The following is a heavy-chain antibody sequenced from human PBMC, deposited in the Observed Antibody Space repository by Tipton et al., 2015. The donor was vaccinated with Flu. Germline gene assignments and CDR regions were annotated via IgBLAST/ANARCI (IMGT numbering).Heavy chain of an antibody. CDR2: IYHSGTT. CDR3: ARHTGDSVRGVIDY. J-gene: IGHJ4*02. D-gene: IGHD3-10*02. V-gene: IGHV4-38-2*01. CDR1: GFTFSNYG. Sequence: LRLSCSASGFTFSNYGMHWARQAPGRGLEWIGTIYHSGTTYYNPSLKSRLTISVDTSKNQFSLRLSSVTAADTAVYYCARHTGDSVRGVIDYWGQGTLVTVSS.